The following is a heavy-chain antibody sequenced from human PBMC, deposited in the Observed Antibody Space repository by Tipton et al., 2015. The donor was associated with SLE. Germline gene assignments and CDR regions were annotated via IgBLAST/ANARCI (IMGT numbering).Heavy chain of an antibody. Sequence: LRLSCTVSGGSISSYYSWIRQPPGKGLEWIGYIYYTGSANYNPSLKSRATISVDPSNNQFSLKVSAVTAADTAVYYCARDRGGNSSVYVDNWGQRTLVTVSS. CDR1: GGSISSYY. CDR2: IYYTGSA. V-gene: IGHV4-59*12. J-gene: IGHJ4*02. D-gene: IGHD4-23*01. CDR3: ARDRGGNSSVYVDN.